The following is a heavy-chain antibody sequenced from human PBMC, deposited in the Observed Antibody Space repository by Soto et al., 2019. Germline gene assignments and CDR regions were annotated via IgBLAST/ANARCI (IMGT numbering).Heavy chain of an antibody. CDR3: AKDPIGYSSSWQINDY. J-gene: IGHJ4*02. CDR1: GFTFSSYA. D-gene: IGHD6-13*01. Sequence: GGSLRLSCAASGFTFSSYAMSWVRQAPGKGLEWVSAISGSGGSTYYADSVKGRFTISRDNSKNTLYLQMNSLRAEDTAVYYCAKDPIGYSSSWQINDYWGQGTLVTVSS. V-gene: IGHV3-23*01. CDR2: ISGSGGST.